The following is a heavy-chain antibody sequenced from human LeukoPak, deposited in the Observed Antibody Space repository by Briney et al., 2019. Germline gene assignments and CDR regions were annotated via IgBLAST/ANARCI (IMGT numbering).Heavy chain of an antibody. D-gene: IGHD6-6*01. V-gene: IGHV3-23*01. J-gene: IGHJ4*02. CDR3: AKDRDIAVRPYYFDY. CDR1: GFTFSSYA. Sequence: GGSLRLSCAASGFTFSSYAMSWVRQAPGKGLEWVSGMSGSGGRTYYADSVKGRFTISRDNSKNTLSLQMNSLRAEDKAVYYCAKDRDIAVRPYYFDYWGQGTLVTVSS. CDR2: MSGSGGRT.